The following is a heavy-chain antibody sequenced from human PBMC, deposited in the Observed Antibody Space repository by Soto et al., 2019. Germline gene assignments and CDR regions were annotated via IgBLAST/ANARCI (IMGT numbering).Heavy chain of an antibody. CDR1: GFTFSSYE. CDR3: ARERWLSYSSSSMDV. J-gene: IGHJ6*02. D-gene: IGHD6-6*01. Sequence: GGSLRLSCAASGFTFSSYEMNWVRQAPGKGLEWVSYISSSGSTIYYADSVKGRFTISRDNAKNSLYLQMNSLRAEDTAVYYCARERWLSYSSSSMDVWGQGTTVTVSS. V-gene: IGHV3-48*03. CDR2: ISSSGSTI.